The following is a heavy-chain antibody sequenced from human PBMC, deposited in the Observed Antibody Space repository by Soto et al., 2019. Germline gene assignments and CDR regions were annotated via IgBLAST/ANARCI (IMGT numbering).Heavy chain of an antibody. J-gene: IGHJ4*02. CDR2: IYWDDDK. Sequence: QITLKESGPTLVKPTQTLTLTCTFSGFSLSTSGVGVGWIRQPPGKALEWLALIYWDDDKRYSSSLKSRLTIIKDTPKTQVDPKRTSMDPVDTATYDGAAHRRGYSEYWGQGTLVTGSS. CDR3: AAHRRGYSEY. CDR1: GFSLSTSGVG. V-gene: IGHV2-5*02. D-gene: IGHD4-4*01.